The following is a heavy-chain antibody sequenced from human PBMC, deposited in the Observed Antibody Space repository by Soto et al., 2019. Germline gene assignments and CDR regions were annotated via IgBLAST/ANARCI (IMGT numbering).Heavy chain of an antibody. Sequence: PGGSLRLSCTASGFTFGDYAMSWFRQAPGKELEWVGFIRSKAYGGTTEYDASVKGRFTISRDDSKSIAYLQMNSLKTEDTAVYYCTRDRGVAPYYYYYYMDVWGKGTTVTVSS. CDR3: TRDRGVAPYYYYYYMDV. CDR2: IRSKAYGGTT. D-gene: IGHD3-10*01. V-gene: IGHV3-49*03. CDR1: GFTFGDYA. J-gene: IGHJ6*03.